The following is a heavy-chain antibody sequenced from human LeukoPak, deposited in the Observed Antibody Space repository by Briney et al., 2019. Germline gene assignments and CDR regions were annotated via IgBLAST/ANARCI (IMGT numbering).Heavy chain of an antibody. V-gene: IGHV1-2*02. CDR1: GYTFTGYY. CDR2: INPNSGGT. J-gene: IGHJ5*02. D-gene: IGHD6-13*01. Sequence: ASVKVSCKASGYTFTGYYMHWVRQAPGQGLEWMGWINPNSGGTNYAQKFQGRVTMTRDTSISTAYMELSRLRSDDTAVYYCARDGAAAGTGWFDPWGQGTLVTVSS. CDR3: ARDGAAAGTGWFDP.